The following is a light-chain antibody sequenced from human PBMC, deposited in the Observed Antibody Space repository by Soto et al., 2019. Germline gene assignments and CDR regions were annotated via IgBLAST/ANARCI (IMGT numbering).Light chain of an antibody. Sequence: DIQMTQSPSSLSASVGDRVTITCRASQGIRNFLAWYQQKPGKVPKLLISAASTLESGVPSRFSGSGSGTDFTLTITSLQPEDVATYYCQEYSSVITFGQGTGLEIK. CDR1: QGIRNF. CDR2: AAS. CDR3: QEYSSVIT. J-gene: IGKJ5*01. V-gene: IGKV1-27*01.